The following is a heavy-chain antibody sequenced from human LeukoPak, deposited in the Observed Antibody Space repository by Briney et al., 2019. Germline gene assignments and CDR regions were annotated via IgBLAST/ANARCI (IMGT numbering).Heavy chain of an antibody. CDR2: IYYSGST. Sequence: SETLSLTCTVSGGSISTYYWNWIRQPPGKGLEWIGYIYYSGSTNYNPSLKSRVTISVDTSKNQFSLKLSSVTAADTAVYYCASSLNYYGSGSYDYWGQGTLVTVSS. D-gene: IGHD3-10*01. CDR1: GGSISTYY. CDR3: ASSLNYYGSGSYDY. J-gene: IGHJ4*02. V-gene: IGHV4-59*12.